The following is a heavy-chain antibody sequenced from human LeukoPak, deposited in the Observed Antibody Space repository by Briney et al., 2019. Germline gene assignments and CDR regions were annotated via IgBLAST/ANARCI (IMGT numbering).Heavy chain of an antibody. CDR1: GYTFTCYG. Sequence: ASVKVSCKASGYTFTCYGISWVRQAPGQGLEWMGWISAYNGNTNYAQKLQGRVTMTTDTSTSTVYMEVRGLRSDDTAMYYCARDVGITVADSFDPWGQGTLVTVSS. CDR3: ARDVGITVADSFDP. CDR2: ISAYNGNT. V-gene: IGHV1-18*01. J-gene: IGHJ5*02. D-gene: IGHD6-13*01.